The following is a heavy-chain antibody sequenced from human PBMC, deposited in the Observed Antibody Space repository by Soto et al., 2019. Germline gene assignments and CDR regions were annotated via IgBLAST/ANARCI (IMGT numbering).Heavy chain of an antibody. CDR1: GGTFSSYT. J-gene: IGHJ4*02. CDR2: IIPILGIA. D-gene: IGHD2-2*02. V-gene: IGHV1-69*02. Sequence: QVQLVQSGAEVKKPGSSVKVSCKASGGTFSSYTISWVRQAPGQGLEWMGRIIPILGIANYAQKFQGRVTXTADKSTSTADMELGRLRTEDTAVYYCAVEYCSSASCYRDYWGQGTLVTVSS. CDR3: AVEYCSSASCYRDY.